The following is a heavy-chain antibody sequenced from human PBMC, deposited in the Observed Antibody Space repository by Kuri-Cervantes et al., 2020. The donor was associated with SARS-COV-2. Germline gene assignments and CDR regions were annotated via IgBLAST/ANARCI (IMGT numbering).Heavy chain of an antibody. CDR3: AKDALMTTVVTDAFDI. D-gene: IGHD4-23*01. CDR2: ISSSSSYT. J-gene: IGHJ3*02. V-gene: IGHV3-11*05. Sequence: GGSLRLSCAASGFTFSDYYMSWIRQAPGKGLEWVSYISSSSSYTNYADSVKGRFTISRDNAKNSLYLQMNSLRAEDTAVYYCAKDALMTTVVTDAFDIWGQGTMVTVSS. CDR1: GFTFSDYY.